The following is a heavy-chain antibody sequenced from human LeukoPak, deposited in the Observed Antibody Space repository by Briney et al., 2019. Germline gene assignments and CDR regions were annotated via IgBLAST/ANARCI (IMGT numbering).Heavy chain of an antibody. V-gene: IGHV1-69*13. CDR2: IIPIFGTV. CDR1: GGTFSSYA. J-gene: IGHJ6*03. Sequence: ASVKVSCKASGGTFSSYAISWVRQAPGQGLEWMGGIIPIFGTVNYAQKFQGRVTITADESTSTAYMELSSLRSEDTAVYYCARNRIPAYSSSAHYYYYMDVWGKGTTVTVSS. D-gene: IGHD6-6*01. CDR3: ARNRIPAYSSSAHYYYYMDV.